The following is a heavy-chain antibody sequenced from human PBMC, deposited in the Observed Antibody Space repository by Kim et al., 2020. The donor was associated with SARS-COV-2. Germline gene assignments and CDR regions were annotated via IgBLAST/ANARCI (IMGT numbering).Heavy chain of an antibody. CDR3: ARSHYGDNY. V-gene: IGHV3-7*04. D-gene: IGHD4-17*01. CDR2: GSEK. J-gene: IGHJ4*02. Sequence: GSEKYYVGSVTGRFTISRDNTKNSLFLQMNSLRVEDTAVYFCARSHYGDNYWGQGTLVTVSS.